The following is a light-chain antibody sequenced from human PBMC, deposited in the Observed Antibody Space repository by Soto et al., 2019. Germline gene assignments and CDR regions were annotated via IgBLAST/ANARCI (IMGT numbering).Light chain of an antibody. J-gene: IGKJ1*01. CDR1: QGVSSW. V-gene: IGKV1D-16*01. Sequence: EIQMTQTTSSVSASVGDRVTITCRASQGVSSWLAWYQQKPGKAPNFLIYATSNLQSGVPSRFSGSGSGTEFTLTISSLQPDDFATYYCQQYNSYSFGQGSKVDVK. CDR3: QQYNSYS. CDR2: ATS.